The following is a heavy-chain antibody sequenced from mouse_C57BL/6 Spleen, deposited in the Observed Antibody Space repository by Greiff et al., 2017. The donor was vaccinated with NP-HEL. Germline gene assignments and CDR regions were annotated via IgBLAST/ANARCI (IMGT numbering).Heavy chain of an antibody. V-gene: IGHV1-69*01. Sequence: QVQLQQPGAELVMPGASVKLSCKASGYTFTSYWMHWVKQRPGQGLEWIGEIDPSDSYTNYNQKFKGKSTLTVDKSSSTAYMQLSSLTSEDSAVYYCARRGITTEKRYFDVWGTGTTVTVSS. CDR2: IDPSDSYT. CDR3: ARRGITTEKRYFDV. D-gene: IGHD2-4*01. J-gene: IGHJ1*03. CDR1: GYTFTSYW.